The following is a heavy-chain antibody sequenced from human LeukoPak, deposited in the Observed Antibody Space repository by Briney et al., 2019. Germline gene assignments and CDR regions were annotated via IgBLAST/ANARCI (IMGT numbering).Heavy chain of an antibody. CDR1: GYTFTGYY. Sequence: ASVKVACKASGYTFTGYYMHWVRQAPGQGLEWMGRINPNSGGTNYAQKFQGRVTMTRDTSISTAYMGLSRLRSDDTAVYYCARGDGGENWNYAYWGQGTLVTVSS. V-gene: IGHV1-2*06. CDR3: ARGDGGENWNYAY. D-gene: IGHD1-7*01. J-gene: IGHJ4*02. CDR2: INPNSGGT.